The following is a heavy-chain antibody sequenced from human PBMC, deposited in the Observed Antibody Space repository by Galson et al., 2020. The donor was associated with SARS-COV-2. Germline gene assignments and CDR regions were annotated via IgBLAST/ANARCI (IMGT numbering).Heavy chain of an antibody. D-gene: IGHD1-26*01. V-gene: IGHV3-23*01. J-gene: IGHJ4*02. CDR1: GFTFSSYA. Sequence: GESLKISCAASGFTFSSYAMSWVRQAPGKGLEWVSAISGSGGSTYYADSVKGRFTISRDNSKNTLYLQMNSLRAEDTAVYYCAKGYLRYLDYWGQGTLVTVSS. CDR2: ISGSGGST. CDR3: AKGYLRYLDY.